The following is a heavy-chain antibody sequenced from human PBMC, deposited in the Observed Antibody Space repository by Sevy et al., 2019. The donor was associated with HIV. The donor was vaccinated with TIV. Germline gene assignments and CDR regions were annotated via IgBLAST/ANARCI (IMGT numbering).Heavy chain of an antibody. D-gene: IGHD2-2*01. CDR1: GFTFDDYA. Sequence: GGSLRLSCAASGFTFDDYAMHWVRQAPGKGLEWVSGISWNSGTIGYADPVKGRFTISRDNAKNSLYLQMNSLRAEDTALYYCARQRGVVLVPAAPFDYWGQGTLVTVSS. J-gene: IGHJ4*02. CDR2: ISWNSGTI. CDR3: ARQRGVVLVPAAPFDY. V-gene: IGHV3-9*01.